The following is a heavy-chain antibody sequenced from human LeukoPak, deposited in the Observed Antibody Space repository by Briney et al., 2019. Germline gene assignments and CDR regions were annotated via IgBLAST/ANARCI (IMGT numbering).Heavy chain of an antibody. Sequence: PGGSLRLSCAASGFTFSNYGMHWVRQAPGKGLEWVAVIWYDGSKKYYADSVKGRFTISRDNSKNTLYLQMNSLRAEGTALYYCAKYYYDSSGYYWAYGMDVWGQGTTVTVS. CDR3: AKYYYDSSGYYWAYGMDV. J-gene: IGHJ6*02. D-gene: IGHD3-22*01. V-gene: IGHV3-33*06. CDR2: IWYDGSKK. CDR1: GFTFSNYG.